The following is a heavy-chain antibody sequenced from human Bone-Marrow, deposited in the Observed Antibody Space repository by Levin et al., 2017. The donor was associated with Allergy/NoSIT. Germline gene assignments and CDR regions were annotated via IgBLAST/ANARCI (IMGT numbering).Heavy chain of an antibody. D-gene: IGHD2-8*01. CDR2: VDHRGNT. V-gene: IGHV4-38-2*02. CDR1: NYSITAGFY. CDR3: ARATYCTNPTCVFGAFDL. Sequence: SQTLSLTCTVSNYSITAGFYWGWVRQPPGKGLECLGTVDHRGNTYYNPSLKSRVAISLDTSSNQFSLTLNSVTAADTAMFFCARATYCTNPTCVFGAFDLWGQGTMVSVSS. J-gene: IGHJ3*01.